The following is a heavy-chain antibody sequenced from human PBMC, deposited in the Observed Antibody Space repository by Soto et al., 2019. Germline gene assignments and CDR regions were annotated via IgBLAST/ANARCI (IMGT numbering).Heavy chain of an antibody. CDR2: IYHSGST. CDR1: GGSISSSNL. CDR3: ARRSPFRIAAAGAFDY. J-gene: IGHJ4*02. D-gene: IGHD6-13*01. Sequence: SETLSLTCAVSGGSISSSNLWSWVRQPPGKGLEWIGEIYHSGSTNYNPSLKSRVTISVDKSKNQFSLKLSSVTAADTAVYYCARRSPFRIAAAGAFDYWGQGTLVTVSS. V-gene: IGHV4-4*02.